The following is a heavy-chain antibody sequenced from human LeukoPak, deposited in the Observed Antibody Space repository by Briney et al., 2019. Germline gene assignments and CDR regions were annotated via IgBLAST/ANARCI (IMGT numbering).Heavy chain of an antibody. D-gene: IGHD2-15*01. J-gene: IGHJ4*02. CDR3: ASQEGYCSGGSCPKGAFDY. CDR1: GFTFDDYA. V-gene: IGHV3-9*01. CDR2: ISWNSGSI. Sequence: GGSLRLSCAASGFTFDDYAMHWVRQAPGKGLEWVSGISWNSGSIGYADSVKGRFTISRDNAKNSLYLQMNSLRAEDTALYYCASQEGYCSGGSCPKGAFDYWGQGPRSPSPQ.